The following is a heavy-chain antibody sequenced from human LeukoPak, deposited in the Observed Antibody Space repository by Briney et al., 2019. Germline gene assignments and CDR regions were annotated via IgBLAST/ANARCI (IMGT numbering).Heavy chain of an antibody. CDR1: GFTFSSYG. D-gene: IGHD3-10*01. J-gene: IGHJ5*02. CDR3: ATRITMVRGVMNWFDP. Sequence: GGSLRLSCAASGFTFSSYGMHWVRQAPGKGLEWVAVIWYDGSNKYYADSVKGRFTISRDNSKNTLYLQMNSLRAEDTAVYYCATRITMVRGVMNWFDPWGQGTLVTVSS. V-gene: IGHV3-33*01. CDR2: IWYDGSNK.